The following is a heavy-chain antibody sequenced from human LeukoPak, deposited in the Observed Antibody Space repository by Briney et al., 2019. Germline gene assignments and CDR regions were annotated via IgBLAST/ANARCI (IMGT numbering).Heavy chain of an antibody. J-gene: IGHJ4*02. V-gene: IGHV3-30*02. Sequence: SGGSLRLSCAASGFTFSDYNMNWVRQAPGKGLEWVAFIRYDGSNKYYADSVKGRFTISRDNSKNTLYLQMNSLRAEGTAVYYCAKDHEYYYDSSGYYQTDDYWGQGTLVTVSS. CDR3: AKDHEYYYDSSGYYQTDDY. D-gene: IGHD3-22*01. CDR2: IRYDGSNK. CDR1: GFTFSDYN.